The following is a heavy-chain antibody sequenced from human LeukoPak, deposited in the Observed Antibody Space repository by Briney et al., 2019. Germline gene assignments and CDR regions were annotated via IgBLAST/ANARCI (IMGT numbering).Heavy chain of an antibody. CDR1: GGSISSYY. D-gene: IGHD6-19*01. V-gene: IGHV4-59*01. Sequence: SETLSLTCTVSGGSISSYYWSWIRQPPGKGLEWIGYIYYSGSTNYNPSLKSRVTISVDTSKNQFSLKLSSVTAADTAVYYCASRLYSSGWPTFDYWGQGTLVTVSS. J-gene: IGHJ4*02. CDR2: IYYSGST. CDR3: ASRLYSSGWPTFDY.